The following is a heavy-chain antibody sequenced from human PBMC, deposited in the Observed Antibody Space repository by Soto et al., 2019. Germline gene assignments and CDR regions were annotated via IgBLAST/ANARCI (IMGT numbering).Heavy chain of an antibody. CDR1: GYTFTGHY. D-gene: IGHD6-19*01. CDR2: INPDSGGT. V-gene: IGHV1-2*04. J-gene: IGHJ4*02. CDR3: ARDSTRQWLARGISGCDY. Sequence: QVQLVQSGAEVKKPGASVKVSCKASGYTFTGHYIHWVRQAPGQGLEWMGWINPDSGGTNYAQKFQGWVTMTWDTSITTAYMELNRLKSDDTAIYYCARDSTRQWLARGISGCDYWGQGTLVTVSS.